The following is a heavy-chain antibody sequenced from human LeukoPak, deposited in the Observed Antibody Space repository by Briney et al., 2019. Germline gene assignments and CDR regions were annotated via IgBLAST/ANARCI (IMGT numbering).Heavy chain of an antibody. V-gene: IGHV3-7*01. D-gene: IGHD6-19*01. J-gene: IGHJ4*02. CDR3: AKGQWLDY. CDR2: INQDGSET. CDR1: GFTFSTYW. Sequence: GGSLRLSCAASGFTFSTYWMSRVRQAPGKGLEWVANINQDGSETYYVDSVKGRFTISRDNTKKSVYLQMISLRGEDTAVYYCAKGQWLDYWGQGTLVPVSS.